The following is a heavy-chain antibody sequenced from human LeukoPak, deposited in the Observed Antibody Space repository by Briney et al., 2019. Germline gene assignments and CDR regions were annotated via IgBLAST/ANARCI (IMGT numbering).Heavy chain of an antibody. V-gene: IGHV4-39*01. Sequence: PSETLSLTCTVSGGSISSGTYHWSWIRQFPGKGLEWIGHISYGGTTYYNPSLKSRVTISVDTSKNQFSLKLSSVTAADTAVYYCARRPYYYDSSGFFDYWGQGTLVTVSS. D-gene: IGHD3-22*01. CDR3: ARRPYYYDSSGFFDY. J-gene: IGHJ4*02. CDR2: ISYGGTT. CDR1: GGSISSGTYH.